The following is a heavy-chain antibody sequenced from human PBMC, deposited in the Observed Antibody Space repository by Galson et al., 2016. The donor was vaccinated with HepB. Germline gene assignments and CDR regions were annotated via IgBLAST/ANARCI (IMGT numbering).Heavy chain of an antibody. CDR1: GFPFSDSS. Sequence: LRLSCAASGFPFSDSSMNWVRQAPGTGLEWISYISSTSDYIYYADSLKGRLSISRDNAKKSLYLQIDRLTVDDTAVYYCARGNSYGCDYWGRGILVTVSS. D-gene: IGHD5-18*01. V-gene: IGHV3-21*05. J-gene: IGHJ4*02. CDR2: ISSTSDYI. CDR3: ARGNSYGCDY.